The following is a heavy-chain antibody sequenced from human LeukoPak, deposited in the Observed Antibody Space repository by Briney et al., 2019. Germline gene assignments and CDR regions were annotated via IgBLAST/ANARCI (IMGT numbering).Heavy chain of an antibody. CDR3: AKVGRAVLRYFDWPDY. Sequence: GGSLRLSCAASGFTFSTYAMTWVRQAPGKGLGWVSAISGSGGSTYYADSVKGRFTISRDNSKNTLYLQMNSLRAEDTAVYYCAKVGRAVLRYFDWPDYWGQGTLVTVSS. CDR2: ISGSGGST. CDR1: GFTFSTYA. J-gene: IGHJ4*02. V-gene: IGHV3-23*01. D-gene: IGHD3-9*01.